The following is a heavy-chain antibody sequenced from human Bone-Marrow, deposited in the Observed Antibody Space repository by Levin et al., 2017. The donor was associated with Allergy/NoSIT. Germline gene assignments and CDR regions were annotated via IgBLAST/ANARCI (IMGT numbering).Heavy chain of an antibody. CDR3: ARVDYYDSSGYLSI. D-gene: IGHD3-22*01. J-gene: IGHJ4*02. CDR2: ISAYNGKT. Sequence: GASVKVSCKASGYTFNLYGISWVRQAPGQGLEWMGWISAYNGKTDYGQKLQGRVTMTTDTSTNTVYMELKSLRSDDTAVYYCARVDYYDSSGYLSIWGQGTLVTVSS. CDR1: GYTFNLYG. V-gene: IGHV1-18*01.